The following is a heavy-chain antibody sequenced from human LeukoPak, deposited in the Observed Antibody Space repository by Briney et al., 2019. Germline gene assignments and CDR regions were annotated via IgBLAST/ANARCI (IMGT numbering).Heavy chain of an antibody. V-gene: IGHV3-33*01. CDR3: ARDSRRYCSSTSCYGRLDY. J-gene: IGHJ4*02. CDR1: GFTFSSYG. Sequence: GGSLRLSCAASGFTFSSYGMHWVRQAPGKGLEWVAVIWYDGSNKYYADSVKGRFTISRDNSKNTLYLQMNGLRAEDTAVYYCARDSRRYCSSTSCYGRLDYWGQGTLVTVSS. D-gene: IGHD2-2*01. CDR2: IWYDGSNK.